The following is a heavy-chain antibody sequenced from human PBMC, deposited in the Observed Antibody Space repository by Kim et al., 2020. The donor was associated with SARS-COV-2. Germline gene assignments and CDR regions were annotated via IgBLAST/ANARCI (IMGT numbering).Heavy chain of an antibody. CDR1: GFTFDDYA. Sequence: GGSLRLSCAASGFTFDDYAMHWVRQAPGKGLEWVSGISWNSGSIGYADSVKGRFTISRDNAKNSLYLQMNSLRAEDTALYYCAKGAAGSYFFYFDYWGQGTLVTVSS. J-gene: IGHJ4*02. V-gene: IGHV3-9*01. CDR3: AKGAAGSYFFYFDY. D-gene: IGHD1-26*01. CDR2: ISWNSGSI.